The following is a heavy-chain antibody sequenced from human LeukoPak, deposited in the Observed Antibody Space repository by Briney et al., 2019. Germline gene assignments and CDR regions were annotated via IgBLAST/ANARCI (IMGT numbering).Heavy chain of an antibody. CDR3: ARVPLPYYYGSGSYYNPFDY. Sequence: GASVKVSCKASGYTFTSYGISWVRQAPGQGLEWMGWISAYNGNTNYAQKLQGRVTMTTDTSTSTAYMELRSLRSDDTAVYYCARVPLPYYYGSGSYYNPFDYWGQGTLVTVSS. CDR2: ISAYNGNT. D-gene: IGHD3-10*01. V-gene: IGHV1-18*01. CDR1: GYTFTSYG. J-gene: IGHJ4*02.